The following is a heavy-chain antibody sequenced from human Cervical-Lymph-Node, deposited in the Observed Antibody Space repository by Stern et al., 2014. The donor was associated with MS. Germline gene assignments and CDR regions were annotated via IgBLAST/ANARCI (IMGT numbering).Heavy chain of an antibody. CDR2: VWHDGSNE. V-gene: IGHV3-33*01. J-gene: IGHJ6*02. D-gene: IGHD1-14*01. Sequence: DHLVESGGGVVQPGRSLRLSCAASEFSFSSLGMHWVRQAPGQGLEWCAGVWHDGSNENCSDTVKSRFTISRDNSKNTLYLQMNSLRAEDTAVYYCARSMKPYAMDVWGQGTTVTVSS. CDR1: EFSFSSLG. CDR3: ARSMKPYAMDV.